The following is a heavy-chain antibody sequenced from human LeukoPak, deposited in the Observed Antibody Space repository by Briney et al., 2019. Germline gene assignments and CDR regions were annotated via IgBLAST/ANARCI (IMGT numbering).Heavy chain of an antibody. J-gene: IGHJ5*02. CDR2: IISSSSYI. CDR1: GFTLSGYS. V-gene: IGHV3-21*01. Sequence: GGSLRLSCAASGFTLSGYSMNSVRQAPGKGLECILYIISSSSYIYYADSVKGRFTLSRDNAKNSLYLQMNSLRAKDTAVYYCASRSWGQGTLVTVSS. CDR3: ASRS.